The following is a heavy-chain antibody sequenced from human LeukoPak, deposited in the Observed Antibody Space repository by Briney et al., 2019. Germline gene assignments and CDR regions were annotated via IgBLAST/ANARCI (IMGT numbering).Heavy chain of an antibody. CDR3: ARTRRLESSGLFDY. D-gene: IGHD6-19*01. CDR1: GYTFTSYD. CDR2: MNPNNAYT. V-gene: IGHV1-8*01. J-gene: IGHJ4*02. Sequence: ASVKVSCKTSGYTFTSYDINWVRQATGQGLEWMGWMNPNNAYTGYAQKFQGRVTMTKDTSTSTAYMELSSLTSEDMAVYYCARTRRLESSGLFDYWGQGTLVTVSS.